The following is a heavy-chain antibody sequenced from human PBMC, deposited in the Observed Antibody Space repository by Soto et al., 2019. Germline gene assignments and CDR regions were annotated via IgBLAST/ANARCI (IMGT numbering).Heavy chain of an antibody. Sequence: ARGAPRVPCGGSGVTLSWCLNSVGCLAPGKGLEWVANIKQDGSEKYYVDSLKGRFTISRDNAKNSLYLQMNSLRAEDTAVYYCAGYCSSTSCYDDYWGQGTLVTVSS. D-gene: IGHD2-2*01. J-gene: IGHJ4*02. CDR3: AGYCSSTSCYDDY. V-gene: IGHV3-7*05. CDR1: GVTLSWCL. CDR2: IKQDGSEK.